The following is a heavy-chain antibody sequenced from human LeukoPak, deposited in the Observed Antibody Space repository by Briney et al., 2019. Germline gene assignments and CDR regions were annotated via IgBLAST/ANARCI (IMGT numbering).Heavy chain of an antibody. V-gene: IGHV4-59*01. Sequence: SETLSLTCTVSGGSISSYYWSWIRQPPGKGLEWIGYIYYSGSTNYNPSLKSRVTISVDTSKNQFSLKLSSVTVADTAVYYCARGGSGSYLGVSYYFDYWGQGTLVTVSS. J-gene: IGHJ4*02. CDR1: GGSISSYY. CDR3: ARGGSGSYLGVSYYFDY. D-gene: IGHD1-26*01. CDR2: IYYSGST.